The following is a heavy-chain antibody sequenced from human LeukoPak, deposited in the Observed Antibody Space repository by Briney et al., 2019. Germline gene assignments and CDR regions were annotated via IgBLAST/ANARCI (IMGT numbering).Heavy chain of an antibody. CDR1: GFTFSSYA. Sequence: GGSLRLSCLASGFTFSSYAMDWVRQAPGQGLQWVSAVGTSADTYYADSVRGRFTISRDNSKNTQSLQMNSLRAEDTAVYYCAKDDDWGRYKHWGQGTLVTVSS. CDR3: AKDDDWGRYKH. D-gene: IGHD3-16*01. V-gene: IGHV3-23*01. J-gene: IGHJ1*01. CDR2: VGTSADT.